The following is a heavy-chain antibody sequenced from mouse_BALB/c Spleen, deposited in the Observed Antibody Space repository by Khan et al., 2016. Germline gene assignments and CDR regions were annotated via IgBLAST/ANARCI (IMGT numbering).Heavy chain of an antibody. CDR2: IHYSGST. V-gene: IGHV3-1*02. J-gene: IGHJ2*01. CDR3: TRGDYYGSGY. D-gene: IGHD1-1*01. Sequence: EVQLQELGPDLVKPSQSLSLTCTVTGYSISSGYSWHWIRQFPGNKLEWMAYIHYSGSTNYNQSLKSRISITRDTSKNQSFLQLIAVTTEDTATYYCTRGDYYGSGYWGQGTTLTVSS. CDR1: GYSISSGYS.